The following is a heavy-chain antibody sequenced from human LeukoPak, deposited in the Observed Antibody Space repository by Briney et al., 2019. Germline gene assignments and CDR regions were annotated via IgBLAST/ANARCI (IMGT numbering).Heavy chain of an antibody. CDR3: ARGSGSYHHYYFDY. J-gene: IGHJ4*02. V-gene: IGHV4-4*02. CDR1: GGSLSTTSW. CDR2: VYHSGGGNK. Sequence: SGTLSLTCAVSGGSLSTTSWWVWLRQPPGKGLEWIGEVYHSGGGNKNYNPSLKSRATISIDTSRNQFSLNLRSVTAADTAVYYCARGSGSYHHYYFDYWGQGTLVTVSS. D-gene: IGHD1-26*01.